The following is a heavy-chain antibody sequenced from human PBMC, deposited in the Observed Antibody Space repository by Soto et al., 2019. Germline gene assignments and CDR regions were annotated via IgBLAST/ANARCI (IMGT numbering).Heavy chain of an antibody. V-gene: IGHV4-4*07. CDR1: GASISGFY. CDR2: IYATGTT. D-gene: IGHD1-1*01. Sequence: SETLSLTCTVSGASISGFYWSWIRKSAGKGLEWIGRIYATGTTDHNPSLKSRVMMSVDTSKKQFSLKLRSVTAADTAVYYCVRDGTKTLRDWFDPWGQGISVTVSS. J-gene: IGHJ5*02. CDR3: VRDGTKTLRDWFDP.